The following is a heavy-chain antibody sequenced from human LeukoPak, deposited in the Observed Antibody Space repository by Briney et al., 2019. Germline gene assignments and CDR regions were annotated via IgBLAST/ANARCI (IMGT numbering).Heavy chain of an antibody. V-gene: IGHV4-34*01. J-gene: IGHJ5*02. Sequence: RASETLSLTCAVYGGSFSGYYWSWIRQPPGKGLGWIGEINHSGSTNYNSSLKSRVTISVDTSKNQFSLKLSSVTVADTAVYYCARGGVMVRGVPFSIRWNWFDPWGQGTLVTVSS. CDR2: INHSGST. CDR1: GGSFSGYY. D-gene: IGHD3-10*01. CDR3: ARGGVMVRGVPFSIRWNWFDP.